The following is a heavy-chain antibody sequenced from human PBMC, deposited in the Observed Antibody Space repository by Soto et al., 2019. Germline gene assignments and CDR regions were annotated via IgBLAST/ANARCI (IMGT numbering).Heavy chain of an antibody. D-gene: IGHD2-2*01. Sequence: QVQLVQSGAEVKKPGSSVTVSCKASGGTFSSYAISWVRQAPGQGLEWMGGIIPIPGTANYAQKFQGRVTITADGSTSTAYMELSSLRSEDTAVYYCARSQGSSTSLEIYYYYYYGMDVWGQGTTVTVSS. V-gene: IGHV1-69*01. CDR3: ARSQGSSTSLEIYYYYYYGMDV. CDR1: GGTFSSYA. J-gene: IGHJ6*02. CDR2: IIPIPGTA.